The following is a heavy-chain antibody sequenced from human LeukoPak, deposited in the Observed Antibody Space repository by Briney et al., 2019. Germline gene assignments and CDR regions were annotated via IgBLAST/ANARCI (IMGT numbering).Heavy chain of an antibody. D-gene: IGHD3-9*01. CDR1: GFTFDGYG. Sequence: GGSLRLSCAASGFTFDGYGMYWVRQAPGKGLEWVSGITWNSDDMAYADSVKGRFTISRDNAKNCLYLQMNSLRVEDTALCYCTKVTDWRTGFDYWGQGTLVTVSS. J-gene: IGHJ4*02. CDR3: TKVTDWRTGFDY. V-gene: IGHV3-9*01. CDR2: ITWNSDDM.